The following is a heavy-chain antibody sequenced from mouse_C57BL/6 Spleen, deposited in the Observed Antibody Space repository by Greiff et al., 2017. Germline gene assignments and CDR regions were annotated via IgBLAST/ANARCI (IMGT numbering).Heavy chain of an antibody. D-gene: IGHD2-5*01. J-gene: IGHJ1*03. CDR2: FYPGSGSI. Sequence: VQVVESGAELVKPGASVKLSCKASGYTFTEYTIHWVKQRSGQGLEWIGWFYPGSGSIKYNEKFKDKATLTADKSSSTVYMELSRLTSEDSAVYFCARHEDYSNGDWYFDVWGTGTTVTVSS. CDR3: ARHEDYSNGDWYFDV. CDR1: GYTFTEYT. V-gene: IGHV1-62-2*01.